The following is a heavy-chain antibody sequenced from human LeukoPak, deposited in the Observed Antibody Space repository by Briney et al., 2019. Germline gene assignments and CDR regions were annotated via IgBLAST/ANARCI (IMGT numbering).Heavy chain of an antibody. J-gene: IGHJ4*02. CDR3: ATLPGIVVVPAASELDY. V-gene: IGHV3-7*01. CDR2: IKQDGSEK. CDR1: GFTFSSYW. D-gene: IGHD2-2*01. Sequence: GGSLRLSCAASGFTFSSYWMSWVRQAPGKGLEWVANIKQDGSEKYYVDSVKGRFTISRDNAKNSLYLQMNSLRAEGTAVYYCATLPGIVVVPAASELDYWGQGTLVTVSS.